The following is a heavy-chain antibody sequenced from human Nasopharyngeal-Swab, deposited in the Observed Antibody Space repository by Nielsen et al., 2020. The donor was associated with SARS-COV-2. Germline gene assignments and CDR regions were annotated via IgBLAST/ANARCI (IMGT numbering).Heavy chain of an antibody. J-gene: IGHJ4*02. CDR1: GFTFSSYE. CDR3: ARPTGFGEAGYFDY. D-gene: IGHD3-10*01. Sequence: GESLKISCAASGFTFSSYEMNWVRQAPGKGLEWVSYISSSGSTIHYADSVKGRFTISRDNAKNSLYLQMNSLRAEDTAVYYCARPTGFGEAGYFDYWGQGTLVTVSS. V-gene: IGHV3-48*03. CDR2: ISSSGSTI.